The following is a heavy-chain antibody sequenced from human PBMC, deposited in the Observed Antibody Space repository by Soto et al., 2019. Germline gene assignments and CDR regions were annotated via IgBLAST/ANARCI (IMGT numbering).Heavy chain of an antibody. V-gene: IGHV1-69*01. Sequence: QVQLVQSGAEVKKTGSSVRVSCEASGDTFSNYAISWVRQAPGQGLEWLGGIIPLYGTATYAQKFQDRVTITADGSTNTAYMDRSSLRSEDKAVYYCSRDLGGCSAGSCRYNWFDLWGQGTLVTVAS. CDR3: SRDLGGCSAGSCRYNWFDL. D-gene: IGHD2-15*01. CDR2: IIPLYGTA. CDR1: GDTFSNYA. J-gene: IGHJ5*02.